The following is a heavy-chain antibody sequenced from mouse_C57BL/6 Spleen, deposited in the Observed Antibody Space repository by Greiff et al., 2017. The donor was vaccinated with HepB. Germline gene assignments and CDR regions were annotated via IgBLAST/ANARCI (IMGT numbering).Heavy chain of an antibody. J-gene: IGHJ2*01. CDR3: AREGGTGSVFDY. Sequence: QVQLKQSGAELVRPGTSVKVSCKASGYAFTNYLIEWVKQRPGQGLEWIGVINPGSGGTNYNEKFKGKATLTADKSSSTAYMQLSSLTSEDSAVYFCAREGGTGSVFDYWGQGTTLTVSS. D-gene: IGHD4-1*01. CDR1: GYAFTNYL. V-gene: IGHV1-54*01. CDR2: INPGSGGT.